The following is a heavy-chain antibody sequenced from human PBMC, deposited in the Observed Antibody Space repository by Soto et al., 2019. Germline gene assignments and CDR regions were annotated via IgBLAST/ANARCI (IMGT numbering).Heavy chain of an antibody. CDR2: VRYTGST. CDR3: ARDRGNFGVVLADFYQYGMDV. Sequence: QVQLQESGPGLVKPSETLSLTCTVSGDSVTSGSIYWSWIRQPPGKGLEWIGYVRYTGSTNYNPSLKSRVAISVDTSKNHFSLTLSSVTAADTAVYYCARDRGNFGVVLADFYQYGMDVWGQGTTVTVSS. D-gene: IGHD3-3*01. V-gene: IGHV4-61*03. J-gene: IGHJ6*02. CDR1: GDSVTSGSIY.